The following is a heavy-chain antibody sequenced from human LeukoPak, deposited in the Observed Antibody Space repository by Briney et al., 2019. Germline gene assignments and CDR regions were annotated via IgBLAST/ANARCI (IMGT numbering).Heavy chain of an antibody. CDR3: ARETAGLDY. Sequence: KTGGSLRLSCAASGFTFNTYSMNWVRQAPGKGLEWVSSISSSSSYIYYADSVKGRFTISRDNAKNSLYLQMNSLRAEDTAVYYCARETAGLDYWGQGTLVTVSS. V-gene: IGHV3-21*01. CDR2: ISSSSSYI. CDR1: GFTFNTYS. J-gene: IGHJ4*02.